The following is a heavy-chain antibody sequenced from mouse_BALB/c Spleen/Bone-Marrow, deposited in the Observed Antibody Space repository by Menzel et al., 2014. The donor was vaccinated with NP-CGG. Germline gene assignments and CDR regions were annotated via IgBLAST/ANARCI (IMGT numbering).Heavy chain of an antibody. J-gene: IGHJ3*01. CDR2: IYPGSSTT. Sequence: LQHSGSELVRPGASVKLSCKASGYTFTSYWMHWVKQRPGQGLEWIGNIYPGSSTTNYDEKFKSKATLTVDTSSSTAYMQLSSLTSEDSAVYYCTRAPIYYAYGAYWGQGTLVTVSA. CDR3: TRAPIYYAYGAY. V-gene: IGHV1S22*01. D-gene: IGHD2-2*01. CDR1: GYTFTSYW.